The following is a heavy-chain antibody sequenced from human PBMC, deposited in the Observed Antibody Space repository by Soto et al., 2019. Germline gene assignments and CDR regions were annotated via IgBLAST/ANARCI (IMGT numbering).Heavy chain of an antibody. Sequence: SETLSLTCAVYGGSFSGYYWSWIRQPPGKGLEWIGEINHSGSTNYNPSLKSRVTISVDTSKNQFSLKLSSATAADTAVYYCARGERRAAAGIDFIDYWGQGTLVTVSS. CDR3: ARGERRAAAGIDFIDY. J-gene: IGHJ4*02. CDR1: GGSFSGYY. CDR2: INHSGST. V-gene: IGHV4-34*01. D-gene: IGHD6-13*01.